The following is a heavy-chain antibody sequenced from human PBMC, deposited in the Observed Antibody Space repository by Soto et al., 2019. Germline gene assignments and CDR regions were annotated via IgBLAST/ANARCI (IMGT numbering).Heavy chain of an antibody. D-gene: IGHD3-16*01. V-gene: IGHV1-18*01. J-gene: IGHJ4*02. Sequence: ASVKVSCKASGFTFTDYGITWVRQAPGQGLEWMGWIGAYNGNTNYAQKFQDRVTMTTDTSTSTAYMELRSLRSDDTAVYYCAREFPYYESSDSYFDYWGQGALVTVSS. CDR2: IGAYNGNT. CDR1: GFTFTDYG. CDR3: AREFPYYESSDSYFDY.